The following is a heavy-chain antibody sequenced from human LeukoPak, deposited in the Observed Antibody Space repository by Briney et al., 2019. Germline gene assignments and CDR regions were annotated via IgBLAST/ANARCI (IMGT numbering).Heavy chain of an antibody. D-gene: IGHD2/OR15-2a*01. CDR1: GFTFSSYG. J-gene: IGHJ6*02. Sequence: GGSLRLSCAASGFTFSSYGMHWVRQAPGKGLEWVAVISYDGSNKYYADSVKGRFTISRDNSKNTLYLQMNSLRAEDTAVYYCARDPSPHLSGGGMDVWGQGTTVTVSS. CDR2: ISYDGSNK. CDR3: ARDPSPHLSGGGMDV. V-gene: IGHV3-30*03.